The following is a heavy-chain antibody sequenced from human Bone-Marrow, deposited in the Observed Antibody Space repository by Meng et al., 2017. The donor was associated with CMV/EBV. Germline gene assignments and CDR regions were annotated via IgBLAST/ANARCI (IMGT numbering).Heavy chain of an antibody. Sequence: ASVKVSCKASGYSFTSYGISWVRQAPGQGLEWMGWISVYNGNTNYAQKLQGRVTMTTDTSTSTAYMELRSLRSDDTAVYYCARDRGYCSSTSCYVRVGYYYYYGMDVWGQGTTVTVSS. CDR3: ARDRGYCSSTSCYVRVGYYYYYGMDV. CDR2: ISVYNGNT. J-gene: IGHJ6*02. D-gene: IGHD2-2*01. CDR1: GYSFTSYG. V-gene: IGHV1-18*01.